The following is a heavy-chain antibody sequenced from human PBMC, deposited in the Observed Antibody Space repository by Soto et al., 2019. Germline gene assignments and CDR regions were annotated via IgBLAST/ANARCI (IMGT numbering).Heavy chain of an antibody. CDR3: TGMMTTNDAFDI. CDR2: IRSKANSYAT. J-gene: IGHJ3*02. D-gene: IGHD4-17*01. CDR1: GFTFSGSA. V-gene: IGHV3-73*01. Sequence: GGSLRLSCAASGFTFSGSAMHWVRQASGKGLEWVGRIRSKANSYATAYAASVKGRFTISRDDSKNTACLQMNSLKTEDTAVYYCTGMMTTNDAFDIWGQGTMVTVSS.